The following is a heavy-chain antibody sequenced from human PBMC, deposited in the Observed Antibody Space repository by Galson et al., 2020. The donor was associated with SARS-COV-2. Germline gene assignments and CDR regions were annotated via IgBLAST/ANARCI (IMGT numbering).Heavy chain of an antibody. J-gene: IGHJ4*02. V-gene: IGHV3-7*03. D-gene: IGHD2-15*01. CDR2: IKHDGSGK. CDR3: ARVDCSGGSCYPGNY. CDR1: GFGFSYYW. Sequence: GESLKISCGASGFGFSYYWMSWVRQAPGRGLEWVASIKHDGSGKYYVDSVKGRFTISRDNPKNSLFLQMNNLGVEDTAVYHCARVDCSGGSCYPGNYWGQGTLVTVSS.